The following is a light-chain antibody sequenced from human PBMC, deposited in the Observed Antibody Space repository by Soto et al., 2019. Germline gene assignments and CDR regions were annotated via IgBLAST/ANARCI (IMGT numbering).Light chain of an antibody. Sequence: EIVMTQSPATLSVSPGERATLSCRASQSVSSSYLAWYQQKPGQAPRLLIYGASSRATGIPDRFSGSGSGTDFTLTINRVEPEDFAVYFCQQYGSSVKTFGQGTKVDI. CDR1: QSVSSSY. J-gene: IGKJ1*01. V-gene: IGKV3-20*01. CDR3: QQYGSSVKT. CDR2: GAS.